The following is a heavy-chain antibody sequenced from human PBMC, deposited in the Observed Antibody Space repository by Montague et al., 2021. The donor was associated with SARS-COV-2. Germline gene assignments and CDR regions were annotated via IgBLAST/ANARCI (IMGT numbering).Heavy chain of an antibody. Sequence: SETLSLTCTVSGGSISSSSYYWGWIRQPPGKGLEWIGSIYYSGSTYYNPSLKSRVTISVDTSKNQFSLKLSSVTAAATAVYYCARQEHSSGWFKSDAFDIWGQGTMVTVSS. J-gene: IGHJ3*02. CDR3: ARQEHSSGWFKSDAFDI. V-gene: IGHV4-39*01. CDR1: GGSISSSSYY. CDR2: IYYSGST. D-gene: IGHD6-19*01.